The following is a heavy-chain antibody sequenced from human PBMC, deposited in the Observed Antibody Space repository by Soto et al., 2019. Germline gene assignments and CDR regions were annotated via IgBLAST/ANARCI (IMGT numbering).Heavy chain of an antibody. Sequence: ASVKVSCKASGYTFTSYYMHWVRQAPGQGLEWMGIINPSGGSTSYAQKFQGRVTMTRDTSTSTVYMELSSLRSEDTAVYYCARVGRLYGDYVDYYYYYGMDVWGQGTTVTVS. D-gene: IGHD4-17*01. V-gene: IGHV1-46*01. CDR3: ARVGRLYGDYVDYYYYYGMDV. J-gene: IGHJ6*02. CDR2: INPSGGST. CDR1: GYTFTSYY.